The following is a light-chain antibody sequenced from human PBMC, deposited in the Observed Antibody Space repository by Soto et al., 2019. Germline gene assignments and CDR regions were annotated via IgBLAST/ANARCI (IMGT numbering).Light chain of an antibody. J-gene: IGKJ1*01. CDR2: GAS. Sequence: EIVLTPSLAPRSLSPGERATLSGRASQSVSSNLAWYQQKPGQAPRLLIYGASTRATGIPARFSGSGSGTEFTLTISSLQPDDFATYYCQQYNSYSRTFGQGTKVDIK. V-gene: IGKV3-15*01. CDR3: QQYNSYSRT. CDR1: QSVSSN.